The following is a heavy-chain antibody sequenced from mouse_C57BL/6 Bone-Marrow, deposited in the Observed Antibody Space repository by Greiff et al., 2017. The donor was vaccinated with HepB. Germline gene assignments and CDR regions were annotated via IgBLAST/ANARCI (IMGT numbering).Heavy chain of an antibody. CDR1: GFTFSDYG. CDR2: ISSGSSTI. CDR3: ARSYYYGSSLFAY. V-gene: IGHV5-17*01. D-gene: IGHD1-1*01. Sequence: EVKLVESGGGLVKPGGSLKLSCAASGFTFSDYGMHWVRQAPEKGLEWVAYISSGSSTIYYADTVKGRFTISRDDAKNTLFLQMTSLRSEDTAMYYCARSYYYGSSLFAYWGQGTLGTVSA. J-gene: IGHJ3*01.